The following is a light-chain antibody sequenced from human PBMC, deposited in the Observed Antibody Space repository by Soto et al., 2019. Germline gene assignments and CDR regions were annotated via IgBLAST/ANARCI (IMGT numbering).Light chain of an antibody. V-gene: IGLV1-40*01. J-gene: IGLJ2*01. CDR3: QSYDNRLNHVV. CDR1: SSNIGSFYD. CDR2: SDN. Sequence: QSVLTQPPSVSGAPGQRVTIPCTGSSSNIGSFYDVHWYQQLPGTVTKLLIYSDNNRPAGVPDRFSGSKSGTAASLSITGLQAEDEADYYCQSYDNRLNHVVFGGGTKLTVL.